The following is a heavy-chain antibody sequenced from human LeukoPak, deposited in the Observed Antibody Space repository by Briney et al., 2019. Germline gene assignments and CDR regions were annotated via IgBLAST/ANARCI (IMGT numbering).Heavy chain of an antibody. Sequence: GASVKVSCKASGYTFTSYGISWVRQAPGQGLEWMGWISAYNGNTNYAQKLQGRVTMTTDTSTSTAYMELRSLRSDDTAVYYCARVSMFGSGWVSRYYYYMDVWGKGTTVTVSS. J-gene: IGHJ6*03. CDR2: ISAYNGNT. D-gene: IGHD6-19*01. CDR1: GYTFTSYG. CDR3: ARVSMFGSGWVSRYYYYMDV. V-gene: IGHV1-18*01.